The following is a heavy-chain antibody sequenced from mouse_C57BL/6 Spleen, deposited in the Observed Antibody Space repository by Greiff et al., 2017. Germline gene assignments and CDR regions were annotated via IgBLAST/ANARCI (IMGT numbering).Heavy chain of an antibody. CDR3: AREGPYYGSSYDY. V-gene: IGHV5-17*01. J-gene: IGHJ2*01. D-gene: IGHD1-1*01. Sequence: VQLKESGGGLVKPGGSLTLSCAASGFTFSDYGMHWVRQAPEKGLEWVAYISSGSSTIYYADTVKGRFTISRDNAKNTLFLQMTSLRSEDTAMYYCAREGPYYGSSYDYWGQGTTLTVSS. CDR2: ISSGSSTI. CDR1: GFTFSDYG.